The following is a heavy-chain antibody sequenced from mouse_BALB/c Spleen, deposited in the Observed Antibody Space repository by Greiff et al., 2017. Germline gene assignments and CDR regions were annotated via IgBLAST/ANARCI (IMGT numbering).Heavy chain of an antibody. J-gene: IGHJ4*01. CDR1: GFTFSSYA. CDR2: ISSGGST. V-gene: IGHV5-6-5*01. CDR3: ARGTLPYAMDY. Sequence: EVQGVESGGGLVKPGGSLKLSCAASGFTFSSYAMSWVRQTPEKRLEWVASISSGGSTYYPDSVKGRFTISRDNARNILYLQMSSLRSEDTAMYYCARGTLPYAMDYWGQGTSVTVSS.